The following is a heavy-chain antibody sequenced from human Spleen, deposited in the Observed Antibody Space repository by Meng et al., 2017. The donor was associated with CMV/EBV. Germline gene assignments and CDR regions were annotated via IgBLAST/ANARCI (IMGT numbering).Heavy chain of an antibody. J-gene: IGHJ6*02. CDR2: INPHSGGT. Sequence: FTGYYIHWVRQAPGQGLEWMGWINPHSGGTNYAQKFQDRVTMTRDTSISTAYMQLSGLRSDDTAVYYCARDPYYGSGNHDYYYGMDVWGQGTTVTVSS. D-gene: IGHD3-10*01. CDR3: ARDPYYGSGNHDYYYGMDV. CDR1: FTGYY. V-gene: IGHV1-2*02.